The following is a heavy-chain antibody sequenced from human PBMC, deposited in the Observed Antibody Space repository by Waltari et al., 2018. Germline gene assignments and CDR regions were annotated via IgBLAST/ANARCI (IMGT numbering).Heavy chain of an antibody. CDR2: LNSDGSSR. Sequence: EVQLVESGDGLVQPGGSLRLSCEASGFTCSSYWMHWVRQAPGKGLVWVSRLNSDGSSRNYADSVKGRFTISRDNAKNTVYLQMLSLRVEDTAVYYCARGYTYRTPDALHIWGQGTVVTVSS. D-gene: IGHD5-18*01. CDR1: GFTCSSYW. J-gene: IGHJ3*02. CDR3: ARGYTYRTPDALHI. V-gene: IGHV3-74*01.